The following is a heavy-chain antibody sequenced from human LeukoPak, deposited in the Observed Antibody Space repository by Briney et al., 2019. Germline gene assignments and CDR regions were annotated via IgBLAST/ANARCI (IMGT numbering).Heavy chain of an antibody. J-gene: IGHJ4*02. Sequence: SETPSLTCTVSGGSISSSSSYWGWLRQPPGKGLEWIGSIYYSGSTYYNPSLKSRVTISVDTSKNQFSLKLSSVTAADTAVYYCAPNYYDSSGYFDYWGQGTLVTVSS. CDR1: GGSISSSSSY. CDR2: IYYSGST. V-gene: IGHV4-39*05. CDR3: APNYYDSSGYFDY. D-gene: IGHD3-22*01.